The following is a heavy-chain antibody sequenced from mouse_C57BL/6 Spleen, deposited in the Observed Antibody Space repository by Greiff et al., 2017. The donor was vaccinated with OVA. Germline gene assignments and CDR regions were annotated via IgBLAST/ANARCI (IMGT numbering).Heavy chain of an antibody. V-gene: IGHV2-5*01. J-gene: IGHJ2*01. CDR3: AAFYYGYDYFDY. Sequence: QVQLQQSGPGLVQPSQCLSITCTVSGFSLTSYGVHWVRQSPGKGLEWLGVIWRGGSTDYNAAFMSRLSITKDNSKSQVFFKMNSLQADDTAINYCAAFYYGYDYFDYWGQGTTLTVSS. CDR1: GFSLTSYG. CDR2: IWRGGST. D-gene: IGHD2-2*01.